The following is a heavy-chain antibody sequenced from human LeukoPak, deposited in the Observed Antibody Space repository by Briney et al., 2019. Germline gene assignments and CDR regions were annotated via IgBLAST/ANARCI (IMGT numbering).Heavy chain of an antibody. CDR3: ASEIGESVDY. Sequence: GGSLRLSCAASGFTFSSWPMSWVRQAPGKGLEWVSSISSSSSYIYYADSVKGRFTISRDNAKNSLYLQMNSLRAEDTAVYYCASEIGESVDYWGQGTLVTVSS. CDR1: GFTFSSWP. J-gene: IGHJ4*02. V-gene: IGHV3-21*01. CDR2: ISSSSSYI. D-gene: IGHD3-10*01.